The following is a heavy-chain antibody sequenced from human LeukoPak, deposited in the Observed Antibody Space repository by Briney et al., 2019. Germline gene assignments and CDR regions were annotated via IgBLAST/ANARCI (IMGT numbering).Heavy chain of an antibody. CDR1: GGSFSGYY. CDR3: ARWASLPRRGYFDY. V-gene: IGHV4-34*01. D-gene: IGHD2-15*01. J-gene: IGHJ4*02. CDR2: INHSGST. Sequence: SETLSLTCAVYGGSFSGYYWSWIRQPPGKGLEWIGEINHSGSTNYNPSLKSRVTISVDTSKNQFSLKLSSVTAADTAVYYCARWASLPRRGYFDYWGQGTLVTVSS.